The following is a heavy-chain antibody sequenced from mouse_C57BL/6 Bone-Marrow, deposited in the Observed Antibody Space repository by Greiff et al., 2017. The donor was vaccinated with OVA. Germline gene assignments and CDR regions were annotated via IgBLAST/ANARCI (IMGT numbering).Heavy chain of an antibody. D-gene: IGHD2-3*01. CDR1: EYEFPSHD. Sequence: EVNVVESGGGLVQPGESLKLSCESNEYEFPSHDMSWVRKTPEKRLELVAAINSDGGSTYYPDTMERRFIISRDNTKKTLYLQMSSLRSEDTALYYCASPYDGYHLYFDYWGQGTTLTVSS. CDR3: ASPYDGYHLYFDY. CDR2: INSDGGST. V-gene: IGHV5-2*01. J-gene: IGHJ2*01.